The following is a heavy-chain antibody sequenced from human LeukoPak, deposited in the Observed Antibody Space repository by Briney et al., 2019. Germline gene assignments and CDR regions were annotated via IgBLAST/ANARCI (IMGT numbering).Heavy chain of an antibody. CDR3: AKDRRIAAAYLFDY. Sequence: GGSLSLSCAAPGFTFNIYAMSWVRQAPGKGLEWVAGISGSGGSTGYADSVKGGFTISRDNSKNTLYLHMNSLRAEDTAVYYCAKDRRIAAAYLFDYWGQGTLVSVPS. CDR1: GFTFNIYA. V-gene: IGHV3-23*01. CDR2: ISGSGGST. D-gene: IGHD6-13*01. J-gene: IGHJ4*02.